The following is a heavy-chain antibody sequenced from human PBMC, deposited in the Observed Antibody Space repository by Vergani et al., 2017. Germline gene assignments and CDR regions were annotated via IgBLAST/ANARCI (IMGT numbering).Heavy chain of an antibody. CDR3: VKDAGSYENFFDS. CDR1: GFTFSTYA. CDR2: LTGGGGST. J-gene: IGHJ4*02. Sequence: EVQLLESGGSLKQPGGSVRLSCAASGFTFSTYAMHWVRQAPGKGLEWVSALTGGGGSTYSAISFKGRFILSRDNSRDTLYLQMNSLGPEDTATYYCVKDAGSYENFFDSWGQGTLVTVSS. D-gene: IGHD1-26*01. V-gene: IGHV3-23*01.